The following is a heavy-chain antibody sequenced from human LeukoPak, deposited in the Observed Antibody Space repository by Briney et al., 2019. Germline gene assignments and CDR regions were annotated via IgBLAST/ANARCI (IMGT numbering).Heavy chain of an antibody. CDR3: AKDKGPGDPEGLDY. CDR1: GFTFDDYA. J-gene: IGHJ4*02. CDR2: ISWNSGSI. Sequence: PGGSLRLSCAASGFTFDDYAMHWVRQAPGKGLEWVSGISWNSGSIGYADSVKGRFTISRDNAKNSLYLQMNSLRAEDTALYYRAKDKGPGDPEGLDYWAREPWSPSPQ. V-gene: IGHV3-9*01. D-gene: IGHD7-27*01.